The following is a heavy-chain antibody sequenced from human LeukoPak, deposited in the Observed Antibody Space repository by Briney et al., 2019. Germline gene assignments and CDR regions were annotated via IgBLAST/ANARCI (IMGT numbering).Heavy chain of an antibody. V-gene: IGHV1-69*13. J-gene: IGHJ4*02. D-gene: IGHD1-26*01. CDR1: GGTFSSYA. Sequence: SVKVSCKASGGTFSSYAISWVRQAPGQGLEWMGGIIPIFGTANYAQKFQGRVTITADESTSTAYMELSSLRSEDTAVYYCASLGGGYQRSISMWYFDYWGQGTLITVSS. CDR2: IIPIFGTA. CDR3: ASLGGGYQRSISMWYFDY.